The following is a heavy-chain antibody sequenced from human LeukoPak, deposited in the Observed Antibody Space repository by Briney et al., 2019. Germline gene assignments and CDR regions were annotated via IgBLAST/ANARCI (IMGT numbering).Heavy chain of an antibody. CDR3: ARHAWYYYGSGSYGGFDY. CDR1: GGSISSSSYY. J-gene: IGHJ4*02. D-gene: IGHD3-10*01. CDR2: IYYSGST. V-gene: IGHV4-39*01. Sequence: SETLSLTCTVSGGSISSSSYYWGWIRQPPGKGLEWIGSIYYSGSTYYNPSLKSRVTISVDTSKNRFSLKLSSVTAADTAVYYCARHAWYYYGSGSYGGFDYWGQGTLVTVSS.